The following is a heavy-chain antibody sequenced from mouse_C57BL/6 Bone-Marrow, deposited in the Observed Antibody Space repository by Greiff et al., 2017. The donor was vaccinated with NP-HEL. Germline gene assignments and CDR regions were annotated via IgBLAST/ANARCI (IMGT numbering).Heavy chain of an antibody. Sequence: VKLQQPGAELVMPGASVKLSCKASGYTFTSYWMHWVKQRPGQGLEWIGEIDPSDSYTNYNQKFKGKSTLTVDKSSSTAYMQLSSLTSEDSAVYYCARGATVVDYFDYWGQGTTLTVSS. CDR2: IDPSDSYT. D-gene: IGHD1-1*01. V-gene: IGHV1-69*01. CDR1: GYTFTSYW. J-gene: IGHJ2*01. CDR3: ARGATVVDYFDY.